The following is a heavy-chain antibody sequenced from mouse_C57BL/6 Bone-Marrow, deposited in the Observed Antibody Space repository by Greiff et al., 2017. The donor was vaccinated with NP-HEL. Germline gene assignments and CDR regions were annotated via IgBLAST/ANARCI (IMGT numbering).Heavy chain of an antibody. V-gene: IGHV1-53*01. CDR2: INPSNGGT. Sequence: QVQLKQPGTELVKPGASVKLSCKASGYTFTSYWMHWVKQRPGQGLEWIGNINPSNGGTNYNEKFKSKATLTVDKSSSTAYMQLNSLTSEDSAVDYCARMNYGSFHWYFDVWGTGTTVTVSS. CDR1: GYTFTSYW. D-gene: IGHD1-1*01. CDR3: ARMNYGSFHWYFDV. J-gene: IGHJ1*03.